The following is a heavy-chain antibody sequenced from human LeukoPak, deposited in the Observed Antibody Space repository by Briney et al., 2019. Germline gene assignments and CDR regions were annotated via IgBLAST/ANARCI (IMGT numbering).Heavy chain of an antibody. Sequence: VASVKVSCKASEYTFTGYYLHWVRQAPGQGLEWMGWIDPNSGGTDYAQKFQGRVTMTRDTSISTAYMELSRLRSDDTAVYYCARGVVAATFYYYMDVWGKGTTVTVSS. CDR2: IDPNSGGT. CDR1: EYTFTGYY. V-gene: IGHV1-2*02. J-gene: IGHJ6*03. D-gene: IGHD2-15*01. CDR3: ARGVVAATFYYYMDV.